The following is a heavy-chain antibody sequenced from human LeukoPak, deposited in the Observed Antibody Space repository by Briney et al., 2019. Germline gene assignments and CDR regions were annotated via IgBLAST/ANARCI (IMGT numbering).Heavy chain of an antibody. Sequence: SETLSLTCAVYGGSFSGYYWSWIRQPPGKGLEWIGEINHSGSTNYNPSLKSRVTISVDTSKNQFSLKLSSVTAADTAVYYCARGWRGRIVVVPAGRWFDPWGQGTLVTVSS. CDR2: INHSGST. J-gene: IGHJ5*02. D-gene: IGHD2-2*01. CDR3: ARGWRGRIVVVPAGRWFDP. V-gene: IGHV4-34*01. CDR1: GGSFSGYY.